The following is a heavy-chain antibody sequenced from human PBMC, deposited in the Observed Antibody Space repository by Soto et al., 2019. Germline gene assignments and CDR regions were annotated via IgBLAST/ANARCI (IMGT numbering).Heavy chain of an antibody. J-gene: IGHJ4*02. Sequence: SSETLSLTCAVYCGSFSGYYWSWIRQPPGKGLEWIGEINHGGSTKYNPSLKSRVTISVDTSKNQFSLKVRSVTAADTAVYYCARGRLYGSSPFDYWGQGTLVTVSS. D-gene: IGHD1-26*01. CDR2: INHGGST. V-gene: IGHV4-34*01. CDR1: CGSFSGYY. CDR3: ARGRLYGSSPFDY.